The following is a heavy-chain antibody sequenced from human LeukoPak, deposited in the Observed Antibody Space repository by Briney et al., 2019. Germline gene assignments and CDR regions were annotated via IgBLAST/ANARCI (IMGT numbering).Heavy chain of an antibody. Sequence: GGSLRLSCAASGFIFNNYAIHWVRQAPGRGLQWVAVISPDGTQKYDADSVKGRFTISRDNSQKILYLQMNTLRTEDTAVYYCARNLVGSGYYFDYWGQGTLVTVSS. CDR3: ARNLVGSGYYFDY. J-gene: IGHJ4*02. CDR1: GFIFNNYA. D-gene: IGHD3-22*01. CDR2: ISPDGTQK. V-gene: IGHV3-30*03.